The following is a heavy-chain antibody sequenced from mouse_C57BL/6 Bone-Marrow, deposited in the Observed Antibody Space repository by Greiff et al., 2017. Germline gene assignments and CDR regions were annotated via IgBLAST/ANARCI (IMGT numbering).Heavy chain of an antibody. CDR3: ARPNYEYFDV. J-gene: IGHJ1*03. Sequence: EVKLVESGGGLVQPGGSLKLSCAASGFTFSDYYMYWVRQTPEKRLEWVAYISNGGGSTYYPDTVKGRFTISRDNAKNTLYLQMSRLKSEDTAMYYCARPNYEYFDVWGTGTTVTVSS. V-gene: IGHV5-12*01. D-gene: IGHD2-1*01. CDR2: ISNGGGST. CDR1: GFTFSDYY.